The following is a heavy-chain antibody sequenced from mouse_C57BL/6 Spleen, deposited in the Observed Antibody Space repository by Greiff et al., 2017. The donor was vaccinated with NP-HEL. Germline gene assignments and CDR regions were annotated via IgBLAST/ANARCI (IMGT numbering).Heavy chain of an antibody. J-gene: IGHJ2*01. CDR1: GFTFSSYG. CDR2: ISSGGSYT. D-gene: IGHD2-5*01. CDR3: ARQRSNYGGDY. Sequence: EVMLVESGGDLVKPGGSLKLSCAASGFTFSSYGMSWVRQTPDKRLEWVATISSGGSYTYYPDSVKGRFTISRDNAKNTLYLQMSSLKSEDTAMYYCARQRSNYGGDYWGQGTTLTVSS. V-gene: IGHV5-6*01.